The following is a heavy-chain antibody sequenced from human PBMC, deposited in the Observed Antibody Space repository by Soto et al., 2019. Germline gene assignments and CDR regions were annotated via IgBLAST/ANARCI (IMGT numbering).Heavy chain of an antibody. CDR2: IIPLLDIT. Sequence: SVKVSCKTSGGTFSNDIFTWVRQAPGQGLEWMGRIIPLLDITNYAQKFQGRVTITADKSTSTAYMELNGLRSEDTAVYYCARDSPIGSTFSGYEAIDYWGQGTLVTVSS. V-gene: IGHV1-69*04. CDR1: GGTFSNDI. CDR3: ARDSPIGSTFSGYEAIDY. J-gene: IGHJ4*02. D-gene: IGHD5-12*01.